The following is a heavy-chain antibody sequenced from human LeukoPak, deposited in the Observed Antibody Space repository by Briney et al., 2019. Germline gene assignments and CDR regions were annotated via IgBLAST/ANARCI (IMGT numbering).Heavy chain of an antibody. Sequence: SETLSLTCAVYGGSFSDYYWSWIRQPPGKGLEWIGEINHSGSPNYNPSLKSRVTISVDTSKNQISLKLSSVTAADTAVYYCAKGGDSNTYPYYYGMDVWGQGTTVTVSS. CDR2: INHSGSP. J-gene: IGHJ6*02. D-gene: IGHD3-22*01. CDR3: AKGGDSNTYPYYYGMDV. V-gene: IGHV4-34*01. CDR1: GGSFSDYY.